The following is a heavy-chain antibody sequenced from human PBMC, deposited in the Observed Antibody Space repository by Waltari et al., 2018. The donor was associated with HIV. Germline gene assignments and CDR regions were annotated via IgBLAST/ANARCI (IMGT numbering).Heavy chain of an antibody. V-gene: IGHV1-8*01. CDR3: ARYCSGGDCPPQEKGEESAYDGGDH. CDR1: GYTFTSYY. CDR2: INPAGGKT. D-gene: IGHD2-8*02. Sequence: QLQLVHSGAAVTEPGASVKVSCKAFGYTFTSYYIGWVRMATGHGLEWRGWINPAGGKTGYSSRFVGRVTMTRDVSKKTAYLELTQVRHEDTAIYYCARYCSGGDCPPQEKGEESAYDGGDHWGQGTLITVTS. J-gene: IGHJ4*02.